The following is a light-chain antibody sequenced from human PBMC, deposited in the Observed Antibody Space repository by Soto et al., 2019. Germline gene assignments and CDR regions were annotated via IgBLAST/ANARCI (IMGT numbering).Light chain of an antibody. CDR1: QSVSSY. CDR3: QQRSDWPIT. Sequence: IVLSQSPAALCLSQGERAPLSCGASQSVSSYLAWYQQKPGQAPRLLIYDASNRATGIPARFSGSGSGTDFTLTISSLEPEDFAVYYCQQRSDWPITFGQRSRL. CDR2: DAS. J-gene: IGKJ5*01. V-gene: IGKV3-11*01.